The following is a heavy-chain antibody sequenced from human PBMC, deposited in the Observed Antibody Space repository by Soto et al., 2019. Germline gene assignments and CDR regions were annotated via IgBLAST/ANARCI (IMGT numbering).Heavy chain of an antibody. J-gene: IGHJ4*02. CDR1: GGYVNRDSYY. V-gene: IGHV4-61*01. CDR2: IYYTRST. CDR3: AREYSNSPEAVDD. D-gene: IGHD2-21*01. Sequence: PSETMSLTCTVSGGYVNRDSYYWTWIRQPPGKGLEWIGYIYYTRSTNYNPSLESRVTISLNTSRNQFSLKLSSVTAADTAMFYCAREYSNSPEAVDDWGQGVLVTVS.